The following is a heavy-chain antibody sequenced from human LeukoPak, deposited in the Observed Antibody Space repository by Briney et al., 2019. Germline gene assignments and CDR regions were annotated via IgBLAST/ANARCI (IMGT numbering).Heavy chain of an antibody. CDR3: ARGPERGSSPYYHYGMDV. Sequence: GGSLRLSCAASGFSFSDHYMDWVRQAPGKGLEWVGRTRDKGNSYTTEYAASVKGRFTVSRDDSKNSVDLQMNSLRIEDTAVYYCARGPERGSSPYYHYGMDVWGQRTTVTVSS. J-gene: IGHJ6*02. V-gene: IGHV3-72*01. CDR1: GFSFSDHY. CDR2: TRDKGNSYTT. D-gene: IGHD1-26*01.